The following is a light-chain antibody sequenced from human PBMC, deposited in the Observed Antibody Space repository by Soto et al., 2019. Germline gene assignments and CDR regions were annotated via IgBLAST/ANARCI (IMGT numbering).Light chain of an antibody. CDR1: SSNIGAGYD. Sequence: QAVLTQPPSVSGAPGQRVTISRTGSSSNIGAGYDVHWYQQLPGTAPKLLIYGDNNRPSGVPDRFSGSKSGTSASLAITRLQAEDEADYYCQSYDISLHNYVFGTGTKVTVL. J-gene: IGLJ1*01. CDR2: GDN. V-gene: IGLV1-40*01. CDR3: QSYDISLHNYV.